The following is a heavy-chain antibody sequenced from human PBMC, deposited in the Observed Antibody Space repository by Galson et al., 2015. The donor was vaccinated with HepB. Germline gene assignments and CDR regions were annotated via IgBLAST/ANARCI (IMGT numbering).Heavy chain of an antibody. CDR1: GGSLSGYY. CDR3: ARGDVDTDFSYYGMNV. J-gene: IGHJ6*02. D-gene: IGHD3-10*01. CDR2: INHRGIS. V-gene: IGHV4-34*01. Sequence: LSLTCAVSGGSLSGYYWSWIRQPPGKGLEWIGEINHRGISQYTPSLESRVTISADTSKRSLYLELSTVTAADTAVYYCARGDVDTDFSYYGMNVWGQGTSVSVSS.